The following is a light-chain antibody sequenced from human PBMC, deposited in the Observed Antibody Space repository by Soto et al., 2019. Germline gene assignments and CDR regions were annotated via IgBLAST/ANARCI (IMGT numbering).Light chain of an antibody. CDR3: QQYGSSPLT. J-gene: IGKJ4*01. V-gene: IGKV3-20*01. CDR2: GAS. Sequence: EIVLTQSPGTLSLSPGERATLSCRASQSVTSSYLAWYQQKPGQAPRLLIYGASSRATGIPDRFSGSGSGTDFTLTISRLEPADSAVYYCQQYGSSPLTFGGETKVEIK. CDR1: QSVTSSY.